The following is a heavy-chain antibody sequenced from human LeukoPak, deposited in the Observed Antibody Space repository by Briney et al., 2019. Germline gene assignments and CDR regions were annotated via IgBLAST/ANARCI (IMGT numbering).Heavy chain of an antibody. D-gene: IGHD6-13*01. CDR1: RFSFSSYA. CDR3: ARGGIAAAAPMGDYFDY. J-gene: IGHJ4*02. Sequence: GGSLRLSCAASRFSFSSYAMSWVRQAPGKGLEWVSAISGSGGSTYYADSVKGRFTISRDNSKNTLYLQMNSLRAEDTAVYYCARGGIAAAAPMGDYFDYWGQGTLVTVSS. V-gene: IGHV3-23*01. CDR2: ISGSGGST.